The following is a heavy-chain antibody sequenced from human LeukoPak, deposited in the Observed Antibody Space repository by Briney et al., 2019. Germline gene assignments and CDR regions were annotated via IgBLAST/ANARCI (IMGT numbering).Heavy chain of an antibody. D-gene: IGHD2-2*01. Sequence: ASVKVSCKASGYTFTSYAINWVRQAPGQGLEWMGWSNTNTGNPTYAQGFTGRFVFSLDTSVSTAYLQISSLKAEDTAVYYCARDPSCSSTSCVDYWGQGTLVTVSS. CDR3: ARDPSCSSTSCVDY. CDR2: SNTNTGNP. J-gene: IGHJ4*02. CDR1: GYTFTSYA. V-gene: IGHV7-4-1*02.